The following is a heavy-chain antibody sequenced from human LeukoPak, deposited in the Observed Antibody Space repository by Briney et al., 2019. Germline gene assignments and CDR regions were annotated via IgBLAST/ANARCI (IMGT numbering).Heavy chain of an antibody. Sequence: SETLSLTCTVSGGSISSYYWSWIRQPPGKGREWIGFIYYSGTTNYSPSLKSRVTISLDTSKNQFSLRLSSVAAADTAVYYCARGGWLPLDYWGQGTLVTVSS. CDR1: GGSISSYY. V-gene: IGHV4-59*01. J-gene: IGHJ4*02. CDR3: ARGGWLPLDY. D-gene: IGHD5-24*01. CDR2: IYYSGTT.